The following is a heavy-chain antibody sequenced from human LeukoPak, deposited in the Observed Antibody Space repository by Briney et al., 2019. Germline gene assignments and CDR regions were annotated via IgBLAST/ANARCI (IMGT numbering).Heavy chain of an antibody. D-gene: IGHD4-17*01. V-gene: IGHV3-23*01. J-gene: IGHJ1*01. CDR1: GFSFSSFP. CDR2: ISSSGNTE. CDR3: AKDYSDYGGYHGYFHH. Sequence: GGSLRLSCAASGFSFSSFPINWVRQAPGKGLEWVSHISSSGNTEYYLDSVKGRFTISRDNSKNTLYLQMNSLRAEDTAVYYCAKDYSDYGGYHGYFHHWGQGTLVTVSS.